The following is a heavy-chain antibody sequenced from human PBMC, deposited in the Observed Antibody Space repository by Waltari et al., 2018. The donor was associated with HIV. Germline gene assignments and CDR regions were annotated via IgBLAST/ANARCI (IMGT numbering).Heavy chain of an antibody. CDR3: ARRDLRQDGFDV. V-gene: IGHV4-39*01. J-gene: IGHJ3*01. Sequence: QWQLQESGPGLVKPSETLSLTCTVSGGSISTSTYYWGWVRQPPGKGLAWIGSIFYSGRTYYNKSLQSRVTISVDTSESQFSLKLSSVTAADTAVYYCARRDLRQDGFDVWGQGTLVIVSS. CDR2: IFYSGRT. CDR1: GGSISTSTYY.